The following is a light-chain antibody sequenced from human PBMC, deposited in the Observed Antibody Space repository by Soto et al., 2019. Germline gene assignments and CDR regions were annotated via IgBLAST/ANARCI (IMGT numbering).Light chain of an antibody. Sequence: EIVLTQSPATLSLSPGERATLSCRASQSVSSYLAWYQQKPGQAPRLLIYDASNRATGIPARFSGSGSGTDFTLTIRSLEPEDFAVYYCQQRSNWRFGQGTRLEIK. CDR2: DAS. CDR1: QSVSSY. J-gene: IGKJ5*01. CDR3: QQRSNWR. V-gene: IGKV3-11*01.